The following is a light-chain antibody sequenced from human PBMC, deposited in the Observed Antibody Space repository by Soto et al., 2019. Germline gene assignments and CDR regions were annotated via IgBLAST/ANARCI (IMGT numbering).Light chain of an antibody. CDR3: QQYNSYPLT. CDR2: DAS. V-gene: IGKV1-5*01. CDR1: QSISSW. Sequence: DTQMTQSPSTLSASVGDRITITCRASQSISSWLAWYQQKPGKAPKLLIYDASSLESGVPSRFSGSGSGTEFTLTIISLQPDDFATYYCQQYNSYPLTFGGGTKVDIK. J-gene: IGKJ4*01.